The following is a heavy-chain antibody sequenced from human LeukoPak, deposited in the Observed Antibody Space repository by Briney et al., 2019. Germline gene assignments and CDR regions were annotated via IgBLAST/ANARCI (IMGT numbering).Heavy chain of an antibody. V-gene: IGHV4-4*08. CDR2: ISHSGST. J-gene: IGHJ4*02. Sequence: SETLSLTCTVSGGSFSSYYWNWIRQPPGKGLEWIGYISHSGSTDYKASLKSRVTISVDTSKNQFSLKLSAVSAADTAVYYCAREVCGQARSVDYWGQGILVTVSS. D-gene: IGHD2-8*01. CDR3: AREVCGQARSVDY. CDR1: GGSFSSYY.